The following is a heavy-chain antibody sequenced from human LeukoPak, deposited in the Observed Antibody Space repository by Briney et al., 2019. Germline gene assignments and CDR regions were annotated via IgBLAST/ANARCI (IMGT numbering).Heavy chain of an antibody. V-gene: IGHV3-30*04. D-gene: IGHD6-13*01. CDR3: ARPFPVAAAAGKGAFDI. Sequence: PGRSLRLSCAASGFTFSSYAMHWVRQAPGKGLEWVAVISYDGSNKYYADSVKGRFTISRDNSKNTLYLQMNSLRAEDTAVYYCARPFPVAAAAGKGAFDIWGQGTMVTVSS. CDR1: GFTFSSYA. J-gene: IGHJ3*02. CDR2: ISYDGSNK.